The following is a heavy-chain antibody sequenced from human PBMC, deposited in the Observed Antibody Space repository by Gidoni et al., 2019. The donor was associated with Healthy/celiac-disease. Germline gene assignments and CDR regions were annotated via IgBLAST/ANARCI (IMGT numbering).Heavy chain of an antibody. V-gene: IGHV1-2*02. CDR3: ARDRKPLGYCSGGSCYGALDP. CDR1: GYTFTGYY. D-gene: IGHD2-15*01. Sequence: QVQLVQSGAEVKKPGASVKVSCTASGYTFTGYYMHWVRQAPGQGLEWMGWINPNSGGTNYAQKFQGRVTMTRDTSISTAYMELSRLRSDDTAVYYCARDRKPLGYCSGGSCYGALDPWGQGTLVTVSS. CDR2: INPNSGGT. J-gene: IGHJ5*02.